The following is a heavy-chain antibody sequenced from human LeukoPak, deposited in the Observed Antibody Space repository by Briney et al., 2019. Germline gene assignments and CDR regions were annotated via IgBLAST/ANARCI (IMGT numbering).Heavy chain of an antibody. CDR1: GFTFSSYS. CDR2: ISSSSSYI. Sequence: GGSLRLSCAASGFTFSSYSMDWVRQAPGKGLEWVSSISSSSSYIYYADSVKGRFTISRDNAKNSLYLQMNSLRAEDTAVYYCARSGDTAMVTGHFDYWGQGTLVTVSS. V-gene: IGHV3-21*01. D-gene: IGHD5-18*01. CDR3: ARSGDTAMVTGHFDY. J-gene: IGHJ4*02.